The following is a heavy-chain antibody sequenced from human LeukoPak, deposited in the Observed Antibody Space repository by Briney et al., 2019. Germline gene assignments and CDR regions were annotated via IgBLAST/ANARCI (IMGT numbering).Heavy chain of an antibody. Sequence: GGSLRLSCAASGFTFSSYSMNWVRQAPGKGLEWVSSISSSSSYIYYAHSVKGRFTISRDNAKNSLYLQMNSLRAEDTAVYYCASQRITIFGVVISDYWGQGTLVTVSS. D-gene: IGHD3-3*01. V-gene: IGHV3-21*01. CDR2: ISSSSSYI. CDR1: GFTFSSYS. J-gene: IGHJ4*02. CDR3: ASQRITIFGVVISDY.